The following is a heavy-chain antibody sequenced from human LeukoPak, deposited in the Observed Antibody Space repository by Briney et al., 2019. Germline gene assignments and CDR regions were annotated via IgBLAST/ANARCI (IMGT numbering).Heavy chain of an antibody. CDR3: AKSPGSHGWYLHY. Sequence: GGSLRLSCAASGFTFSTYAMSWVRQAPGKGLEWVSGITNTGGVTLYADSVKGRLTVSRDNSKNTLYLHMNSLRADDTAVYYCAKSPGSHGWYLHYWGQGTLVTVSS. D-gene: IGHD6-19*01. CDR2: ITNTGGVT. J-gene: IGHJ4*02. CDR1: GFTFSTYA. V-gene: IGHV3-23*05.